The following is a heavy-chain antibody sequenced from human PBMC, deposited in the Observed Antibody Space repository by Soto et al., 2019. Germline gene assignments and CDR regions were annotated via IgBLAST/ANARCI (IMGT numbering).Heavy chain of an antibody. J-gene: IGHJ2*01. D-gene: IGHD1-26*01. CDR2: IIPIFGTA. CDR3: ARDSQWGGQVGWYFDL. CDR1: GGTFSSYA. V-gene: IGHV1-69*13. Sequence: ASVKVSCKASGGTFSSYAISWVRQAPGQGLEWMGGIIPIFGTANYAQKFQGRVTITADESTSTAYMELSSLRSEDTAVYYCARDSQWGGQVGWYFDLWGRGTLVTVSS.